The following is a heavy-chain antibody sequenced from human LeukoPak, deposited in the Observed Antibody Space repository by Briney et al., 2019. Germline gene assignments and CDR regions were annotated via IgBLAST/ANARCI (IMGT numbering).Heavy chain of an antibody. V-gene: IGHV1-3*01. J-gene: IGHJ6*02. CDR1: GYTFTSHA. Sequence: ASVKVSCKASGYTFTSHALHWVRQAPGEGLEWMAWINGATGNTEYSQKFQARVTITRDTSASTAYMELSSPRSEDTAVYYCARSIIIVPNTSYYYYYMDVWGQGTTVTVSS. CDR3: ARSIIIVPNTSYYYYYMDV. CDR2: INGATGNT. D-gene: IGHD2/OR15-2a*01.